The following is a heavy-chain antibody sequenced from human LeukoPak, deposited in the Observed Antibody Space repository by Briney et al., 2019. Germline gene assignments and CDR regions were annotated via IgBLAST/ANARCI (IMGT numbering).Heavy chain of an antibody. Sequence: GGSLRLSCAASGFTFSSYWMSWVRQTPGEGLEWVANIFEDGSKEYYLDSVKGRFTTSRDNAKSSLYLQMNSLRDEDTAVYFCAREYSSGWPDYWGQGTLVTVSS. CDR3: AREYSSGWPDY. CDR2: IFEDGSKE. J-gene: IGHJ4*02. D-gene: IGHD6-19*01. CDR1: GFTFSSYW. V-gene: IGHV3-7*01.